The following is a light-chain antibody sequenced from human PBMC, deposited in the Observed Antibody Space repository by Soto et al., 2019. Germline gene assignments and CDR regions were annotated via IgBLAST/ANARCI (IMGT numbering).Light chain of an antibody. CDR1: SSDFGGYNY. CDR3: CSYTSSNSLV. V-gene: IGLV2-14*01. Sequence: QSALTQPASVSGSPGQAITISCTGTSSDFGGYNYVSWYQQHPGRAPKVLIYDVSNRPAGVSDRFSGSRSGNTASLTISGLHSEDEADYYCCSYTSSNSLVFGTGTQLTVL. CDR2: DVS. J-gene: IGLJ1*01.